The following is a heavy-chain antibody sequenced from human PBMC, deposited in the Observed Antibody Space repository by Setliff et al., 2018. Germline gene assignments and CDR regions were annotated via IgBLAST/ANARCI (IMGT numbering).Heavy chain of an antibody. CDR2: IYYSGST. D-gene: IGHD6-19*01. CDR3: ARGRAGHSGH. J-gene: IGHJ4*02. V-gene: IGHV4-59*06. CDR1: GDSINNFY. Sequence: SETLSLTCTVSGDSINNFYWSWIRQHPGKGLEWIGYIYYSGSTSYYNPSLKSRVTISVDTSKNQFSLKLSSVAAADTAVYYCARGRAGHSGHWGQGTLVTVSS.